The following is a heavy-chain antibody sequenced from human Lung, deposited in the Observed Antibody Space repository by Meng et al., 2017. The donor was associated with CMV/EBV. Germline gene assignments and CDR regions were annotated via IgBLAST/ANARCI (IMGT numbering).Heavy chain of an antibody. D-gene: IGHD4-23*01. Sequence: SVKVSCKASGGTFSSYGFTWVRQAPGQGLEWIGGTIPIFGSANYAQSFQGRVTISTDESTSTAYMELSSLRSDDTAVYYCARGSYGGNPDYFYFYVMDVWGQGTTVTVSS. CDR2: TIPIFGSA. CDR3: ARGSYGGNPDYFYFYVMDV. V-gene: IGHV1-69*05. CDR1: GGTFSSYG. J-gene: IGHJ6*02.